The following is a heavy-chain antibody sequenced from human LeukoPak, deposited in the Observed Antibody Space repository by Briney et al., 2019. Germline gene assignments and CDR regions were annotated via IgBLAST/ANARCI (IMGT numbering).Heavy chain of an antibody. CDR1: GGTFSSYA. CDR3: ARATWQLVSPYYFDY. D-gene: IGHD1-1*01. Sequence: GASVNVSCKASGGTFSSYAISRVRQAPGQGREWMGRIIPILGIANYVQKFQGRVTITADKSTSTDYMELSSLRSEDTAVYYCARATWQLVSPYYFDYWGQGTLVTVSS. V-gene: IGHV1-69*04. CDR2: IIPILGIA. J-gene: IGHJ4*02.